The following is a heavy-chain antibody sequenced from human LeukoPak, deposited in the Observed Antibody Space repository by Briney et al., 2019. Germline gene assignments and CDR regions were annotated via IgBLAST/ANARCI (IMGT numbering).Heavy chain of an antibody. J-gene: IGHJ4*02. CDR2: VSSGGSTI. CDR1: GFTFSDYA. Sequence: GGSLRLSCAASGFTFSDYAMSWVRQAPGKGLEWVSYVSSGGSTIYYADSVKGRFTISRDNAKNSLYLQMNSLRAEDTAVYYCARDTYYYDSSGYYYPGGCDYWGQGTLVTVSS. CDR3: ARDTYYYDSSGYYYPGGCDY. D-gene: IGHD3-22*01. V-gene: IGHV3-11*04.